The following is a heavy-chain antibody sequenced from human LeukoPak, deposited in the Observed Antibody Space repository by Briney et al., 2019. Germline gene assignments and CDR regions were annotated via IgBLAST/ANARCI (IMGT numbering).Heavy chain of an antibody. CDR1: GFTFSSYA. Sequence: GGSLRLSCAASGFTFSSYAMNWVRQAPGKGLECVSAISGNGGATYYADSVKGRFSISRDNSKNTLYLDMNSLRGDDTAVYYCARRGGGGDWGDFDIWGQGSMVTVSS. V-gene: IGHV3-23*01. CDR2: ISGNGGAT. CDR3: ARRGGGGDWGDFDI. D-gene: IGHD2-21*02. J-gene: IGHJ3*02.